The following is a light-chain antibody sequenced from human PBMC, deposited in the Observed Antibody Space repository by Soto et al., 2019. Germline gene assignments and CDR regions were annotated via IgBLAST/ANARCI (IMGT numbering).Light chain of an antibody. CDR2: DDD. V-gene: IGLV1-51*01. Sequence: VLTQPPSVSAAPGQRVTISCPGSSSNIGGNSVSWYQQLPGTAPKLLIYDDDKRPSGIPDRFSGSKSGTSATLGITGFQTGDEADYYCGSWDSSLSAYVFXTGTKLTVL. CDR3: GSWDSSLSAYV. J-gene: IGLJ1*01. CDR1: SSNIGGNS.